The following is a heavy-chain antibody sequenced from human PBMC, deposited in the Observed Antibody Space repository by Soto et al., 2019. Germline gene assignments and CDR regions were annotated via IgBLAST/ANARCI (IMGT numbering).Heavy chain of an antibody. CDR2: IKQDGSEK. CDR3: ARDSYYYDSSGYYGMRGAFDI. Sequence: GGSLRLSCAASGFTFSSYWMSWVRQAPGKGLEWVANIKQDGSEKYYVDSVKGRFTISRDNAKNSLYLQMNSLRGEDTAVYYCARDSYYYDSSGYYGMRGAFDIWGQGTMVTVSS. J-gene: IGHJ3*02. V-gene: IGHV3-7*03. CDR1: GFTFSSYW. D-gene: IGHD3-22*01.